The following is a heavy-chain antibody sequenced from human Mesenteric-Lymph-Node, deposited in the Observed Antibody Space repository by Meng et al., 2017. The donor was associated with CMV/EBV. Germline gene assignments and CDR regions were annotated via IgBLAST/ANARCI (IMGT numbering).Heavy chain of an antibody. Sequence: GESLKISCAASGFTFSNYAMNWVRQAPGKGLEWVSYISSGGDYIYYADSVKGRFTISKDNARNSLYLQMYSLTVDDMAVYYCARDAGGYSSGPFYFDYWGPGTLVTVSS. CDR3: ARDAGGYSSGPFYFDY. J-gene: IGHJ4*02. D-gene: IGHD6-19*01. CDR1: GFTFSNYA. CDR2: ISSGGDYI. V-gene: IGHV3-21*01.